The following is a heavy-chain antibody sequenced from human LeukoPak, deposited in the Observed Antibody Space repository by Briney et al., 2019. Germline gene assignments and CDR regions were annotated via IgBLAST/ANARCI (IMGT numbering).Heavy chain of an antibody. CDR3: AKDVYGSGSYYNPIDY. V-gene: IGHV3-23*01. J-gene: IGHJ4*02. Sequence: GGPLRLSCAASGFTFSSYAMSWVRQAPGKGLEWVSGISGSGDLTYYADSVKGRFTISRDNSKNTLYLQMNSLRAEDTAVYYCAKDVYGSGSYYNPIDYWGQGTLVSVSS. D-gene: IGHD3-10*01. CDR1: GFTFSSYA. CDR2: ISGSGDLT.